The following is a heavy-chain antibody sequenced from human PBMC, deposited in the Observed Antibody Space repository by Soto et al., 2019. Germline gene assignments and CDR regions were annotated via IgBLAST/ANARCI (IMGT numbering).Heavy chain of an antibody. CDR2: INPNSGGT. J-gene: IGHJ6*02. V-gene: IGHV1-2*02. D-gene: IGHD6-13*01. CDR1: GYTFTGYY. CDR3: ARDDSSSYYTGKDYYYGMDV. Sequence: GASVKVSCKASGYTFTGYYMHWVRQAPGQGLEWMGWINPNSGGTNYAQKFQGRVTMTRDTSTSTAYMELSRLRSDDTAVYYCARDDSSSYYTGKDYYYGMDVWGQGTTVTVSS.